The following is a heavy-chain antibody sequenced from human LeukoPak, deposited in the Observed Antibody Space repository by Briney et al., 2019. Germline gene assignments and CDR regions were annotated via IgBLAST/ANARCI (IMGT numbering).Heavy chain of an antibody. J-gene: IGHJ4*02. CDR2: INHSGST. V-gene: IGHV4-34*01. CDR3: ARGTLYSGWSYYFDY. Sequence: SETLSLTCAVYSGSFSGYYWSWIRQPPGKGLEWIGEINHSGSTNYNPSLKSRVTISQDTSKNHFSLRLSSVTAADTAMYYCARGTLYSGWSYYFDYWGQGSQVTVSS. CDR1: SGSFSGYY. D-gene: IGHD6-19*01.